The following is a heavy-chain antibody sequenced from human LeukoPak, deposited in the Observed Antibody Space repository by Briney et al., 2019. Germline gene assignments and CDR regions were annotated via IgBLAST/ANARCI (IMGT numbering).Heavy chain of an antibody. Sequence: SETLYLTCTVSGGSISSYYWSWIRQPPGKGLEWIGYIYYSGSTNYNPSLKSRVTISVDTSKNQFSLKLSSVTAADTAVYYCASSYSGSMVYWGQGTLVTVSS. J-gene: IGHJ4*02. CDR2: IYYSGST. V-gene: IGHV4-59*01. D-gene: IGHD3-10*01. CDR3: ASSYSGSMVY. CDR1: GGSISSYY.